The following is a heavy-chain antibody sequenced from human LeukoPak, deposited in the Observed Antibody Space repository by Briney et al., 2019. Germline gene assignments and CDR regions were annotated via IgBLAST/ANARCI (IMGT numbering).Heavy chain of an antibody. CDR2: IDPSDSYT. J-gene: IGHJ4*02. CDR3: ARPSSGWDVLDY. D-gene: IGHD6-19*01. CDR1: GSIFTSYW. V-gene: IGHV5-10-1*01. Sequence: GASLQICGECAGSIFTSYWSSWVRQLAGKGQEWMGRIDPSDSYTNYSPSFQGHVTISADKSISTAYLQWSSLKASDTAMYYCARPSSGWDVLDYWGQGTLVTVSS.